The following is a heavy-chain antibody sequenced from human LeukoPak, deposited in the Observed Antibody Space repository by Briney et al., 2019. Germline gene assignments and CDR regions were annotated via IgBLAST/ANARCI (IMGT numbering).Heavy chain of an antibody. Sequence: GGSLRLSCAVSGFTFSDFEMNWVRQAPRKGPEWISYIGGSGSTTYYADSVKGRFTISRDNAKNSLYLQMNSLRAEDTAVYYCAELGITMIGGVWGKGTTVTISS. D-gene: IGHD3-10*02. J-gene: IGHJ6*04. V-gene: IGHV3-48*03. CDR1: GFTFSDFE. CDR2: IGGSGSTT. CDR3: AELGITMIGGV.